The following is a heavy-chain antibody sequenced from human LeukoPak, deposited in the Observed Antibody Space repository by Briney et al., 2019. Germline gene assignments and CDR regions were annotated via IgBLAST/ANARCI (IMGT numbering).Heavy chain of an antibody. CDR2: IKQDGSEK. V-gene: IGHV3-7*03. D-gene: IGHD5-18*01. CDR1: GFTFSSYW. Sequence: GGSLRLSCAASGFTFSSYWMSWVRQAPGKGLEWVANIKQDGSEKYYVDSVKGRFTISRDNAKNSLYLQMNSLRAEDTAVYYCARDLIQLEAYFDYWGQGTLVTVSS. CDR3: ARDLIQLEAYFDY. J-gene: IGHJ4*02.